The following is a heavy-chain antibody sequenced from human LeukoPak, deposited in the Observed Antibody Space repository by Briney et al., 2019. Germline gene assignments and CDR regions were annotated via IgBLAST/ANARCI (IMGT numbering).Heavy chain of an antibody. CDR1: GFTFSIYG. D-gene: IGHD6-13*01. J-gene: IGHJ4*02. V-gene: IGHV3-23*01. CDR3: ARGSYSSSWKTFDY. CDR2: ISGAGDST. Sequence: GGTLRLSCAASGFTFSIYGMSWVRQAPGKGLEWVSAISGAGDSTYYADSVKGRFTISRDNSENTLYLQMNSLRADDTAMYYCARGSYSSSWKTFDYWGQGTLVTVSS.